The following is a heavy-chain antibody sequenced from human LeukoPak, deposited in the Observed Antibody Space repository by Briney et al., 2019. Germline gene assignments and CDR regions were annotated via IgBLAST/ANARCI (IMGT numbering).Heavy chain of an antibody. CDR1: GFTFSSYG. D-gene: IGHD6-13*01. J-gene: IGHJ4*02. CDR3: AKDRRGIAAAEGDY. V-gene: IGHV3-30*02. Sequence: GGFLRLSCAASGFTFSSYGMHWVRQAPGKGLEWVAFIRYDGSNKYYADSVKGRFTISRDNSKNTLYLQMNSLRAEDTAVYYCAKDRRGIAAAEGDYWGQGTLVTVSS. CDR2: IRYDGSNK.